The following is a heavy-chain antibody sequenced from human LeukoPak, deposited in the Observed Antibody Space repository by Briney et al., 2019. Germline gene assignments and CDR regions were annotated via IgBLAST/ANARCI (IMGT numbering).Heavy chain of an antibody. J-gene: IGHJ3*02. D-gene: IGHD2-15*01. CDR1: GFTFSSYE. CDR3: ARGYCSGGSCYPIFAFDI. CDR2: ISSSGSTI. Sequence: GGSLRPSCAASGFTFSSYEMNWVRQAPGKGLEWVSYISSSGSTIYYADSVKGRFTISRDNAKNSLYLQMNSLRAEDTAVYYCARGYCSGGSCYPIFAFDIWGQGTMVTVSS. V-gene: IGHV3-48*03.